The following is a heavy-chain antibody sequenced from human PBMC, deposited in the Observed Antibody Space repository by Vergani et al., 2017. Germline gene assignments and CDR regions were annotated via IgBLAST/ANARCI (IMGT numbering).Heavy chain of an antibody. J-gene: IGHJ3*01. CDR2: IYPGDSDA. CDR1: GYIFSNFW. CDR3: ASGGHGSENGGALQL. Sequence: EKQLVQSGSETKKPGESLKISCQAFGYIFSNFWIGWVRQRPGRGLEWMGIIYPGDSDAKSNPTFRGQVIFSVDKSVNTAYLQWRSLQASDTATYFCASGGHGSENGGALQLWGQGTNITVSS. V-gene: IGHV5-51*01. D-gene: IGHD3-10*01.